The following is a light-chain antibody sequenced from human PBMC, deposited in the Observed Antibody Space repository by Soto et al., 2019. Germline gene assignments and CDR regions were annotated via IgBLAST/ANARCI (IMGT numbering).Light chain of an antibody. Sequence: EIVMTQSPVTLSASPGERATLSCRASQIISSSLAWFQQKPGQAPRLLIYAASTRAAGTPARFSGSGSGTEFTLTIGSLQSEDYAVYYCQQYNNWPRTFGPGTTVDIK. V-gene: IGKV3-15*01. CDR3: QQYNNWPRT. CDR2: AAS. J-gene: IGKJ3*01. CDR1: QIISSS.